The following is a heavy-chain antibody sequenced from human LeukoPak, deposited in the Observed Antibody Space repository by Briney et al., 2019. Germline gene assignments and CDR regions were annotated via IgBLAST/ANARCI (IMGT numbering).Heavy chain of an antibody. CDR1: GYTLTSYD. CDR2: MNPNSGNT. D-gene: IGHD2-8*01. Sequence: ASVKVSCKASGYTLTSYDINWVRQATGQGLEWMGWMNPNSGNTGYAQKFQGRVTMTRNTSISTAYMELSSLRSEDTAVYYCARRRLPLMNWFDPWGQGTLVTVSS. V-gene: IGHV1-8*01. J-gene: IGHJ5*02. CDR3: ARRRLPLMNWFDP.